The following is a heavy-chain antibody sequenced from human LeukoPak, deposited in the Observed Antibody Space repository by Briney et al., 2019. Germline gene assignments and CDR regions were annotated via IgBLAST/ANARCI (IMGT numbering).Heavy chain of an antibody. Sequence: PSESLSLTCTVSGGSVSSYYWSWLRQPPGKALEWIAYIYYSGSTNYNPSLKSRVTTSIDTSKNQFSLELRSVTAADTAVYYCAGTSTWLSFGYWGQGTLLTLSS. CDR2: IYYSGST. CDR1: GGSVSSYY. V-gene: IGHV4-59*08. J-gene: IGHJ4*02. D-gene: IGHD2-2*01. CDR3: AGTSTWLSFGY.